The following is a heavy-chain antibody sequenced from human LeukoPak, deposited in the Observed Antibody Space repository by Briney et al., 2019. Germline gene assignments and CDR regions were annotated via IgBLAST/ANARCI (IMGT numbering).Heavy chain of an antibody. CDR1: GFTFSSYW. J-gene: IGHJ3*02. Sequence: GGSLRLSCAASGFTFSSYWMHWVRQAPGKGLVWVSRINSDGSSTSYADSVKGRLTISRDNAKNTLYLQMNSLRAEDTAVYYCASITMVRGVIITLMTDAFDIWGQGTMVTVSS. CDR3: ASITMVRGVIITLMTDAFDI. V-gene: IGHV3-74*01. D-gene: IGHD3-10*01. CDR2: INSDGSST.